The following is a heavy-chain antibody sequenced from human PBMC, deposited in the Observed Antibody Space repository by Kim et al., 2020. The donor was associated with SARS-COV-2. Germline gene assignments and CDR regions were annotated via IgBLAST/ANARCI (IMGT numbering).Heavy chain of an antibody. CDR2: ISAYNGNT. CDR3: AGDGNWNPPFYYYYGMDV. D-gene: IGHD1-1*01. Sequence: ASVKVSCKASGYTFTSYGISWVRQAPGQGLEWMGWISAYNGNTNYAQKLQGRVTMTTDTSTSTAYMELRSLSSDDTAVDYCAGDGNWNPPFYYYYGMDVWGQGTTVTVSS. V-gene: IGHV1-18*01. CDR1: GYTFTSYG. J-gene: IGHJ6*02.